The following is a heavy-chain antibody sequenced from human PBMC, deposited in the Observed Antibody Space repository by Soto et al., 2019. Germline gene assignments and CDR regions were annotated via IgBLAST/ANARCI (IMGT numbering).Heavy chain of an antibody. D-gene: IGHD2-15*01. Sequence: TGGSLRLSCAASGFTFSSYAMSWVRQAPGKGLEWVSAISGSGGSTYYADSVKGRFTISRDNSKNTLYLQMNSLRAEDTAVYYCAKAMGRRYCSGGSCNVGMDVWGQGTTVTVSS. J-gene: IGHJ6*02. CDR3: AKAMGRRYCSGGSCNVGMDV. CDR2: ISGSGGST. CDR1: GFTFSSYA. V-gene: IGHV3-23*01.